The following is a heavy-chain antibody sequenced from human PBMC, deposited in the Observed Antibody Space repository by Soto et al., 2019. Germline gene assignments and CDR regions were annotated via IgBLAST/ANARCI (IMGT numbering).Heavy chain of an antibody. V-gene: IGHV1-3*01. J-gene: IGHJ4*02. Sequence: GASVKVSCKASGYTFTSYAMHWVRQAPGQRLEWMGWINAGNGNTKYSQKFRGRVTITRDTSASTAYMELSSLRSEDTAVYYCARVYCSGGSCYSVPDYFDYWGQGTLVTVSS. D-gene: IGHD2-15*01. CDR2: INAGNGNT. CDR1: GYTFTSYA. CDR3: ARVYCSGGSCYSVPDYFDY.